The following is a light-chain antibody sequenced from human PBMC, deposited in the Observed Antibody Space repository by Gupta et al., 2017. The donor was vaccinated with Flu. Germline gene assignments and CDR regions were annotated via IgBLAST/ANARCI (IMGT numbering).Light chain of an antibody. Sequence: ITISCTGTTSDIGEINLDSCYQQHPDKAPELIIYEVTKWPADIPTRFSGSKSGITASLTISGRQAEDDADYYYCSYADYNTGIFGGGTRLTVL. J-gene: IGLJ2*01. CDR1: TSDIGEINL. CDR2: EVT. V-gene: IGLV2-23*02. CDR3: CSYADYNTGI.